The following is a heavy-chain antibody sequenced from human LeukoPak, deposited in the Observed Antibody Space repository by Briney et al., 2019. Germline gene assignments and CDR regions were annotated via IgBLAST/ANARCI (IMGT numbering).Heavy chain of an antibody. CDR3: ARDGGSGSDDAFDI. CDR2: ISTSSTYI. V-gene: IGHV3-21*01. CDR1: GFTFSSYA. Sequence: GGSLKLSCAASGFTFSSYAMNWVRQAPGKGLEWASSISTSSTYIYYADSVKGRFTISRDNAKNSLYLQMNSLRAEDTAVYYCARDGGSGSDDAFDIWGQGTLVTVSS. J-gene: IGHJ3*02. D-gene: IGHD3-22*01.